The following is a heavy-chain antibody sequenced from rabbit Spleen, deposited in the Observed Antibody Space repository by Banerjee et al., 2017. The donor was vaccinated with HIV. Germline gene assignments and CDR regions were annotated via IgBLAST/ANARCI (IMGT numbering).Heavy chain of an antibody. J-gene: IGHJ4*01. V-gene: IGHV1S45*01. CDR2: IYTGSGGST. D-gene: IGHD1-1*01. CDR3: ARDGYEYSGWTFNL. Sequence: QQQMVESGGGLVQPEGSLTLTCKASGFSLNNYNMCWVRQAPGKGLEWIGCIYTGSGGSTYYASWAKGRFTVSKTSSTTVTLQMTSLTAADTATYFCARDGYEYSGWTFNLWGQGTLVTVS. CDR1: GFSLNNYN.